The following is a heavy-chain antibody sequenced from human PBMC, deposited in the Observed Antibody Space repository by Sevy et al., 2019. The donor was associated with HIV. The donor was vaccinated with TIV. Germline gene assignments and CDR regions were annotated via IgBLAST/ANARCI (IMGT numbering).Heavy chain of an antibody. CDR1: GFTFSSYG. CDR2: IRYDGSNK. J-gene: IGHJ6*02. V-gene: IGHV3-30*02. CDR3: AKENQKSPVTTIGGKGMDV. Sequence: VGSLRLSCAASGFTFSSYGMHWVRQAPGKGLEWVAFIRYDGSNKYYADSVKGRFTISRDNSKNTLYLQMNSLRAEDTAVYYCAKENQKSPVTTIGGKGMDVWGQGTTVTVSS. D-gene: IGHD4-4*01.